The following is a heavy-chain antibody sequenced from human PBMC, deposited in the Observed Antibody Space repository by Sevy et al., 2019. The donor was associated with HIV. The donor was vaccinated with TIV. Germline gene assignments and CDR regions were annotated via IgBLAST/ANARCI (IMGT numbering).Heavy chain of an antibody. D-gene: IGHD3-22*01. CDR1: GFTVSSNY. J-gene: IGHJ3*02. V-gene: IGHV3-53*04. Sequence: GGSLRLSCAISGFTVSSNYMNWARQAPGKGLEWVSVIYTDGSTYYADSVKGRFTISRHNSENTLSLQMNSLRVEDTAVYYCARTRHYYDSSGYYQWDVFDIWGQGTMVTVSS. CDR3: ARTRHYYDSSGYYQWDVFDI. CDR2: IYTDGST.